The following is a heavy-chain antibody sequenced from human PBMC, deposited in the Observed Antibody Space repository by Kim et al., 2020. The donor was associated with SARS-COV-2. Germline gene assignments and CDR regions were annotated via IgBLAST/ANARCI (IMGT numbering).Heavy chain of an antibody. CDR2: IYYSGST. J-gene: IGHJ5*02. CDR1: GGSISSGGYY. CDR3: ARGWARFTMIVVDKFDP. D-gene: IGHD3-22*01. V-gene: IGHV4-31*03. Sequence: SETLSLTCTVSGGSISSGGYYWSWIRQHPGKGLEWIGYIYYSGSTYYNPSLKSRVTISVDTSKNQFSLKLSSVTAADTAVYYCARGWARFTMIVVDKFDPWGQGTLVTVSS.